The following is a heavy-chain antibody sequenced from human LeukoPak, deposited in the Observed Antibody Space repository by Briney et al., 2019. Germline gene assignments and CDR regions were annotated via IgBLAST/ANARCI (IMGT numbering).Heavy chain of an antibody. CDR1: GGSISSSSYY. Sequence: PSETLFLTCTVSGGSISSSSYYWGWIRQPPGKGLEWIGSIYYSGSTYYNPSLKSRVTISVDTSKNQFSLKLSSVTAADTAVYYCARGQLELRPFDYWGQGTLVTVSS. D-gene: IGHD1-7*01. CDR2: IYYSGST. V-gene: IGHV4-39*07. CDR3: ARGQLELRPFDY. J-gene: IGHJ4*02.